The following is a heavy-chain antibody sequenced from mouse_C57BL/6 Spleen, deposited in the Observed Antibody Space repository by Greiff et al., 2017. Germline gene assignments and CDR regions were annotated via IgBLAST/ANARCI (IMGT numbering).Heavy chain of an antibody. V-gene: IGHV1-22*01. CDR1: GYTFTDYN. CDR3: ARWWDYGSSYVPFAY. J-gene: IGHJ3*01. D-gene: IGHD1-1*01. Sequence: VQLQQSGPDLVKPGASVKMSCKASGYTFTDYNMHWVKQSHGKSLEWIGYINPNNGGTSYNQKFKGKATLTVNKSSSTAYMELRSLTSEDSAVYDGARWWDYGSSYVPFAYWGQGTLVTVSA. CDR2: INPNNGGT.